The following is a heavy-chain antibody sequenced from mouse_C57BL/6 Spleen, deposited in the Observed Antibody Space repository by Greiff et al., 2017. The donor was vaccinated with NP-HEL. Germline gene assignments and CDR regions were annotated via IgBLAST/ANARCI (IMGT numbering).Heavy chain of an antibody. D-gene: IGHD1-1*01. J-gene: IGHJ2*01. CDR1: GYTFTSYW. CDR3: ARRGYNGFYYFDY. V-gene: IGHV1-61*01. Sequence: QVQLQQSGAELVRPGSSVKLSCKASGYTFTSYWMDWVKQRPGQGLEWIGNIYPSDSATHYNQKFKDKATLTVDKSSSTAYMQLSSLTSEDSAVYYCARRGYNGFYYFDYWGQGTTLTVSS. CDR2: IYPSDSAT.